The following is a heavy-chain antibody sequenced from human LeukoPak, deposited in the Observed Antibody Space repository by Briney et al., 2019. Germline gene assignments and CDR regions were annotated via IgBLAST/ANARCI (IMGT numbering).Heavy chain of an antibody. V-gene: IGHV4-34*01. Sequence: SETLSLTCAVYGGSFSGYYWSWIRQPPGKGLEWIGEINHSGSTNYNPSLKSRVTISVDTSKNQFSLKLSSVTAADTAVYYCARGTTVTKDYWGQGTLVTVSP. CDR3: ARGTTVTKDY. CDR1: GGSFSGYY. J-gene: IGHJ4*02. CDR2: INHSGST. D-gene: IGHD4-17*01.